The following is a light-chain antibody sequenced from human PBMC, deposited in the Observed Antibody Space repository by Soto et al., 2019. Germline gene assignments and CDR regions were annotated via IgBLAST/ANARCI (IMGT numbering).Light chain of an antibody. CDR1: QSVSGSS. CDR3: QQYVTLPLT. J-gene: IGKJ4*01. Sequence: EIVLTQSPGTLSLSPGERATLSCRASQSVSGSSLAWYQQKPGQAPRLLIYCASSRATGIPDRFSGSGSGTDFALTISRLEPEDFAVYYCQQYVTLPLTFGGGTKVDIK. V-gene: IGKV3-20*01. CDR2: CAS.